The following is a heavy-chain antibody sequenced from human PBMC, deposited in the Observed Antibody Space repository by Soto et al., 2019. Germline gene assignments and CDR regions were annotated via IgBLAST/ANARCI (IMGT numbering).Heavy chain of an antibody. D-gene: IGHD3-22*01. CDR3: ARVIVALIYYDYGMDV. V-gene: IGHV1-18*01. CDR2: ISAYNGNT. CDR1: GYTLTTDG. Sequence: GASVKVSFKASGYTLTTDGISWVREAPGQGLEWMGWISAYNGNTNYAKKLQGRVTMTTDTSTSTAYMELRSLRSDDTAMYSCARVIVALIYYDYGMDVWGQGTTVTVSS. J-gene: IGHJ6*02.